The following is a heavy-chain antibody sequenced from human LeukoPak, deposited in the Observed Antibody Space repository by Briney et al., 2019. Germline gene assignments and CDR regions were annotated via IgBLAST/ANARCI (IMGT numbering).Heavy chain of an antibody. V-gene: IGHV1-18*01. CDR2: ISAYNGNT. CDR3: ARDLSRISYYDILTGPYDWFDP. J-gene: IGHJ5*02. D-gene: IGHD3-9*01. CDR1: GYTFTIYG. Sequence: ASVKVSCKASGYTFTIYGISWVRQAPGQGLEWMGWISAYNGNTNYAQKLQGRVTMTTDTSTSTAYMELRSLRSDDTAAYYCARDLSRISYYDILTGPYDWFDPWGQGTLVTVSS.